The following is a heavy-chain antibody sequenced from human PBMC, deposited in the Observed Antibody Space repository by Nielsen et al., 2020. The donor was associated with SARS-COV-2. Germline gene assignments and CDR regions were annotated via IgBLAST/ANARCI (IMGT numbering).Heavy chain of an antibody. D-gene: IGHD4-11*01. CDR2: IYPGDSDT. CDR1: GYSFTSYW. Sequence: GESLKISCKGSGYSFTSYWIGWVRQMPGKGLEWMGIIYPGDSDTRYSPSFQGQVTISADKSISTAYLQWSSLKASDTAMYYCAAYMTTVTTWGPRDYYYGMDVWGQGTTVTVSS. V-gene: IGHV5-51*01. CDR3: AAYMTTVTTWGPRDYYYGMDV. J-gene: IGHJ6*02.